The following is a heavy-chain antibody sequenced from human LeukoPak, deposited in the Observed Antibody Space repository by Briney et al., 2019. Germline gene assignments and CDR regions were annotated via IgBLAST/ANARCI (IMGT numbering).Heavy chain of an antibody. V-gene: IGHV1-58*02. CDR2: IVVGSGNT. CDR1: GFTFTSSA. Sequence: GTSVKVSCKASGFTFTSSAMQWVRQARGQRLEWIGWIVVGSGNTNYAQKFQERVTITRDMSTSTAYMELSSLRSEDTAVYYCAAEYYYDSSAYSDYPQPAFDIWGQGTMVTVSS. J-gene: IGHJ3*02. D-gene: IGHD3-22*01. CDR3: AAEYYYDSSAYSDYPQPAFDI.